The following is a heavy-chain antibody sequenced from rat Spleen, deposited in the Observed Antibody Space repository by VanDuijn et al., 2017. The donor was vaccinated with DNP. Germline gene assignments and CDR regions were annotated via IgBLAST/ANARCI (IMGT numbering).Heavy chain of an antibody. CDR1: GYSITSNY. CDR3: ARWGDYFDY. CDR2: IGSSGST. Sequence: EVQLQESGPGLVKPSQSLSLTCSVTGYSITSNYWGWIRKFPGNKMEWIGHIGSSGSTTYNPSLNSRISITRDTSNNQFFLQLNSVTTEYTATYYCARWGDYFDYWGQGVMVTVSS. J-gene: IGHJ2*01. V-gene: IGHV3-1*01.